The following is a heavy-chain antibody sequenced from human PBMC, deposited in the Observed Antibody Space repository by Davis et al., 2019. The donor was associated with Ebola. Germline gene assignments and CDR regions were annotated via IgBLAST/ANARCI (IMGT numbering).Heavy chain of an antibody. CDR1: GYSFTTYA. D-gene: IGHD1-26*01. J-gene: IGHJ4*02. CDR2: INTNTGNP. CDR3: ARGGALGL. Sequence: ASVTVSCTASGYSFTTYAINWVRQAPGQGLEWMGWINTNTGNPTYAQGFTGRFVFSLDTSVSTAYLQISSLKAEDTAVYYCARGGALGLWGQGTLVTVSS. V-gene: IGHV7-4-1*02.